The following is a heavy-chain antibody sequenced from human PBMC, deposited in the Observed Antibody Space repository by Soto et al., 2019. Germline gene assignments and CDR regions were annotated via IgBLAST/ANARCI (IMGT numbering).Heavy chain of an antibody. CDR3: AREVGATLPRSDY. V-gene: IGHV1-2*02. Sequence: ASVKVSCKASGYTFTGYYMHWVRQAPGQGLEWMGWINPNRGGTNYAQKFQGRVTMTRDTSISTAYMELSRLRSDDAAVYYCAREVGATLPRSDYSGQGTLVSVSS. CDR2: INPNRGGT. D-gene: IGHD1-26*01. CDR1: GYTFTGYY. J-gene: IGHJ4*02.